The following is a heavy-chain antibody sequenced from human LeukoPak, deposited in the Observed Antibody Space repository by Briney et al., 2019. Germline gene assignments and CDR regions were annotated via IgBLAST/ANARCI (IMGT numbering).Heavy chain of an antibody. CDR3: TRDHNWAFDY. Sequence: GSLRLSCAASGFIFSSYSMNWVRQAPGRGLEWISYIGLASGVTSYADSVKGRFAISSDTARNSLYLHIHSLRAEDTAVYYCTRDHNWAFDYWGQGALVTVSS. D-gene: IGHD1-20*01. CDR1: GFIFSSYS. J-gene: IGHJ4*02. CDR2: IGLASGVT. V-gene: IGHV3-48*04.